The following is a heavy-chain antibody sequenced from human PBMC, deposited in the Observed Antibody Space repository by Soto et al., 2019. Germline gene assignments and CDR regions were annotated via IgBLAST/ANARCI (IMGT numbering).Heavy chain of an antibody. CDR2: ISYDGNSE. D-gene: IGHD1-26*01. V-gene: IGHV3-30-3*01. J-gene: IGHJ3*02. CDR3: AIDAYSRRSDGFVM. CDR1: GFTFGAYT. Sequence: QVQLAESGGGVVQPGRSLRLSCAASGFTFGAYTMHWVRQPPGKGLEWVAAISYDGNSEEYADPVKGRFTASSDNFPSIMYLQTNGLKSEDTAIYYCAIDAYSRRSDGFVMWGQGTMVTVPS.